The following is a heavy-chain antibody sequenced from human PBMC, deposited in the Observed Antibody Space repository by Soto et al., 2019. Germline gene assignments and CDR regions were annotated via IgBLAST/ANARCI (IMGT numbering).Heavy chain of an antibody. V-gene: IGHV5-51*01. CDR3: ARSTSVGYFDY. J-gene: IGHJ4*02. CDR2: IYPGDSDT. Sequence: PGESLKISCTSSGYSFTTYWIGWVRRMPGKGLEWMGIIYPGDSDTKYSPSFQGQVTISADKSISTAYLQWSSLKASDTAIYYCARSTSVGYFDYWGLGTLVTVSS. CDR1: GYSFTTYW. D-gene: IGHD2-2*01.